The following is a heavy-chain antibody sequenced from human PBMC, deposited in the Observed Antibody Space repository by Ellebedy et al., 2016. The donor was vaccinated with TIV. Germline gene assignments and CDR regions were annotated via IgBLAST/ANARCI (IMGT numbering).Heavy chain of an antibody. CDR1: GFTFSDHY. D-gene: IGHD2-21*02. Sequence: PGGSLRLSCVASGFTFSDHYMSWVRQAPGRGLEWVSSISSTSAYADYGDSVKGRVTISRDNAKNTVYLQMNSLRAEDTAVYYCARVKSIRDLDALDMWGQGTVVTVSS. CDR3: ARVKSIRDLDALDM. J-gene: IGHJ3*02. V-gene: IGHV3-11*06. CDR2: ISSTSAYA.